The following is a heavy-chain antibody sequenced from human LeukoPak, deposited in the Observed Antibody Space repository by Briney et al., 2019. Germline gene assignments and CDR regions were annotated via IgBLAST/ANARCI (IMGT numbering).Heavy chain of an antibody. CDR1: GGTFSNYA. D-gene: IGHD3-10*01. J-gene: IGHJ4*02. CDR3: ARPCGSGSYYFDF. V-gene: IGHV1-69*13. CDR2: IIPILGTV. Sequence: ASVKVSCKASGGTFSNYAISWVRQAPGQGLEWMGGIIPILGTVDYAQKFQGRVTITADESTTTAYMELSSLRSEDTAVYYCARPCGSGSYYFDFWGQGTLVTVSS.